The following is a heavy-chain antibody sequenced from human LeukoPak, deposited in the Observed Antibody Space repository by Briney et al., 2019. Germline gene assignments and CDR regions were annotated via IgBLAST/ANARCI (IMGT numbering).Heavy chain of an antibody. CDR3: AAEQPPESRFDP. D-gene: IGHD6-13*01. Sequence: PGGSLRLSCAASGFTFSSYSMNWVRQAPGKGLEWVSSISSSSSYIYYADSVKGRYTISRDNAKNSLYLQMNSLRAEDTAVYYCAAEQPPESRFDPWGQGTLVTVSS. V-gene: IGHV3-21*04. J-gene: IGHJ5*02. CDR1: GFTFSSYS. CDR2: ISSSSSYI.